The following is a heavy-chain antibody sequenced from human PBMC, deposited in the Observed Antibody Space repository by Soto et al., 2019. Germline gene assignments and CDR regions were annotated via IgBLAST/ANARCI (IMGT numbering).Heavy chain of an antibody. D-gene: IGHD1-1*01. CDR2: IVPILRSA. V-gene: IGHV1-69*01. CDR1: GGTFSTYP. J-gene: IGHJ6*02. Sequence: QVLLVQSGAEMRRPGSSVKVSCKASGGTFSTYPISWVRQAPGQGLEWMGGIVPILRSANYAQRFQDRVTITADESTATAYMDLSSLTSEDTAIYYCARATGNDYYYGMHVWGQGTTVIVSS. CDR3: ARATGNDYYYGMHV.